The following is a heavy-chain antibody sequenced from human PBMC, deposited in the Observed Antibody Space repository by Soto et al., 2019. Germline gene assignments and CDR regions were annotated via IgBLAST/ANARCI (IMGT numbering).Heavy chain of an antibody. CDR1: GGIFSTYA. D-gene: IGHD3-10*01. Sequence: QVQLVQSGAEVKKPGSSVKVSCKASGGIFSTYATIWLRQAPGQGLEWMGGIIPIFGTPNYAQRFQGRVTITADESTSTAYMELSRLRSEDTAVYYCARDRDDYGSGNYYNRIDFWGQGTLVTVS. CDR2: IIPIFGTP. J-gene: IGHJ4*02. V-gene: IGHV1-69*01. CDR3: ARDRDDYGSGNYYNRIDF.